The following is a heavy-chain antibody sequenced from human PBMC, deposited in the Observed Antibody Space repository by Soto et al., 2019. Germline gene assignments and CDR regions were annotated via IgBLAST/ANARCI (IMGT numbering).Heavy chain of an antibody. J-gene: IGHJ4*02. D-gene: IGHD3-22*01. CDR1: GLTFSTYW. CDR2: IQNDGSSI. CDR3: ASRDYDSRHFFDY. V-gene: IGHV3-74*01. Sequence: PGGSLRLSCAASGLTFSTYWMHWVRQAPGKGPVWVSRIQNDGSSITYAESVEGRFTVSRDNAKNTLYLEMNTLRADDTAVYYCASRDYDSRHFFDYWGQGTLVTVSS.